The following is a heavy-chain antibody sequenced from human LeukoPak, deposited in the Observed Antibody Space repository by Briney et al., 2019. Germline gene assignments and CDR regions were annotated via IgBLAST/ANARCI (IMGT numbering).Heavy chain of an antibody. J-gene: IGHJ3*02. V-gene: IGHV3-9*01. CDR1: GFTFDDYA. D-gene: IGHD3-22*01. Sequence: GGSLRLSCAASGFTFDDYAMHWVRQAPGKGLEWVSGISWNSGSIGYADSVKGRFTISRDNSKNTLFLQMNSLRAEDTAVYYCAKGRYYYDSSDAFDIWGQGTMVTVSS. CDR2: ISWNSGSI. CDR3: AKGRYYYDSSDAFDI.